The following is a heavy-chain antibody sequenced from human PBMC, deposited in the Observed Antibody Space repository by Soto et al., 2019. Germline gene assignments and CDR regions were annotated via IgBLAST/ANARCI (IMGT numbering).Heavy chain of an antibody. J-gene: IGHJ6*02. Sequence: SVKVSCKASGGTFGSYAISWVRQAPGQGLEWMGGIIPIFGTANYAQKFQGRVTITADESTSTAYMELSSLRSEDTAVYYCARTVFRDIVVVVAAIPVRYYGMDVWGQGTTVTVSS. D-gene: IGHD2-15*01. CDR3: ARTVFRDIVVVVAAIPVRYYGMDV. V-gene: IGHV1-69*13. CDR2: IIPIFGTA. CDR1: GGTFGSYA.